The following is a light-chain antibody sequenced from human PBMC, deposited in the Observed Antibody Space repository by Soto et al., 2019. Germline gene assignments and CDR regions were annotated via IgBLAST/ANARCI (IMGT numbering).Light chain of an antibody. CDR3: QQYYSYART. CDR2: DAS. CDR1: QSISSW. J-gene: IGKJ1*01. Sequence: TQWPSTVSSSEGERVTITCRASQSISSWLAWYQQKPGKAPKLLIYDASSLESGVPSRFSCSVSGTDFTLSISCLPSEAFAPYNCQQYYSYARTFGQGTKVDIK. V-gene: IGKV1-5*01.